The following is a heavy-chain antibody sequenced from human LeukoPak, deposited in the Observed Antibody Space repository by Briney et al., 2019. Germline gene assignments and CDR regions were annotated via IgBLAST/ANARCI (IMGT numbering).Heavy chain of an antibody. Sequence: GGSLRLSCAASGFTVSSNYMSWVRQAPGKGLEWVSFIYSVGSTYYADSVKGRFTISRDNSKNTLYLQMNSLRAEDTAVYYCARDFRLRELWFGETLEAYAFDIWGQGTMVTVSS. J-gene: IGHJ3*02. CDR2: IYSVGST. D-gene: IGHD3-10*01. CDR1: GFTVSSNY. V-gene: IGHV3-66*01. CDR3: ARDFRLRELWFGETLEAYAFDI.